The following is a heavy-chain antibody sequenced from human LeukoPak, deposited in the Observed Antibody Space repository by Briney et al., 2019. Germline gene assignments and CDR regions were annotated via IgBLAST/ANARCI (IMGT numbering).Heavy chain of an antibody. J-gene: IGHJ4*02. V-gene: IGHV3-72*01. D-gene: IGHD1-26*01. CDR3: ANSGSYSPIDY. CDR2: IRKRTNSHST. CDR1: GFAFSDHY. Sequence: PGGSLRLSCAASGFAFSDHYMDWVRQAPEKGLEWVGRIRKRTNSHSTEYAASVKGRFTISRDDSKNSLYLQMNSLQTEDTAVYYCANSGSYSPIDYWGQGTLVTVSS.